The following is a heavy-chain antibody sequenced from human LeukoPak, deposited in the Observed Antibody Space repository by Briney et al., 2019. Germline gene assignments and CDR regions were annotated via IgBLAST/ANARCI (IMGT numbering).Heavy chain of an antibody. J-gene: IGHJ6*01. D-gene: IGHD2-15*01. Sequence: GGSLRLSCAASGFTVSSNYMSWVRQAPGKGLEWVSYISSSSSYIYYADSVKGRFTISRDNAENSLYLQMNRLRAEDTAVYYCARGSEGYCSGGGCYYGMDVWGQRTTVTISS. CDR3: ARGSEGYCSGGGCYYGMDV. V-gene: IGHV3-21*01. CDR1: GFTVSSNY. CDR2: ISSSSSYI.